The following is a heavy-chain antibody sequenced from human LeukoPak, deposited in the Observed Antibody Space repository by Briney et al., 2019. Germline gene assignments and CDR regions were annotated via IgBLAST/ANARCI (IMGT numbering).Heavy chain of an antibody. Sequence: GGSLRLPCAASGFTFSSYEMNWVRQAPGKGLEWVSYISSSGSTIYYADSVKGRFTISRDNAKNSLYLQINSLRAEDTAVYYCARGYGPGDYWGQGTLVTVSS. J-gene: IGHJ4*02. CDR1: GFTFSSYE. CDR3: ARGYGPGDY. V-gene: IGHV3-48*03. CDR2: ISSSGSTI. D-gene: IGHD4-17*01.